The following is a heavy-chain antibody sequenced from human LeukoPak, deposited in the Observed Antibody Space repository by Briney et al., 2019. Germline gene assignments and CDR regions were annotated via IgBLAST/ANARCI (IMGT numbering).Heavy chain of an antibody. D-gene: IGHD1-26*01. CDR3: AKSPSATTRPLDY. V-gene: IGHV3-23*01. J-gene: IGHJ4*02. CDR1: GFTFSSYA. Sequence: GGSLRLSCAASGFTFSSYAMSWVRRAPGNRLEWVSAISGSGGSTYYADSGKGRFTISRDNSKNTLYLQMNSLRAEDTAVYYCAKSPSATTRPLDYWGQGTLVTVSS. CDR2: ISGSGGST.